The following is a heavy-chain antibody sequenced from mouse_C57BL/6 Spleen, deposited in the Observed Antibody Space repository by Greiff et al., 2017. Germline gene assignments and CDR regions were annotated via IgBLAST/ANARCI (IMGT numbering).Heavy chain of an antibody. J-gene: IGHJ2*01. Sequence: QVQLQQSGAELMKPGASVKLSCKATGYTFTGYWIEWVKQRPGHGLEWIGEILPGGGGTNYNEKFKGKATFTADTSSNTAYMQLSSLTTEDSAIDYCARLGSSPYYFDYWGQGTTLTVSS. CDR2: ILPGGGGT. CDR1: GYTFTGYW. D-gene: IGHD1-1*01. CDR3: ARLGSSPYYFDY. V-gene: IGHV1-9*01.